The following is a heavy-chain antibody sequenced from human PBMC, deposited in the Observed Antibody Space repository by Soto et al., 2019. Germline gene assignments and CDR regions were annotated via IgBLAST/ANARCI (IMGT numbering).Heavy chain of an antibody. CDR3: ARDGASGPGYYYYYGMDV. CDR2: ISYDGSNK. D-gene: IGHD6-19*01. J-gene: IGHJ6*02. Sequence: QVQLVESGGGVVQPGRSLRLSCAASGFTCSSYAMHWVRQAPGKALEWVAVISYDGSNKYYADSVKGRFTISRDNSKNTLYLQMNSLRAEDTAVYYCARDGASGPGYYYYYGMDVWGQGTTVTVSS. CDR1: GFTCSSYA. V-gene: IGHV3-30-3*01.